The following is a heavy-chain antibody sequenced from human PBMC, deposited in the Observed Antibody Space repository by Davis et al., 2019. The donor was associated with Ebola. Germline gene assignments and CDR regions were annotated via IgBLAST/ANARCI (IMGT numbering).Heavy chain of an antibody. J-gene: IGHJ4*02. CDR1: GFTFSSYT. CDR2: ISSGSVYT. CDR3: ASPEPVGY. V-gene: IGHV3-21*01. Sequence: PGGSLRLSCAASGFTFSSYTMNWVRQAPGKGLEWVSSISSGSVYTHYADSVKGRFTISRDDAKNSLYLQMNSLRAEDTAVYYCASPEPVGYWGQGTLVTVSS.